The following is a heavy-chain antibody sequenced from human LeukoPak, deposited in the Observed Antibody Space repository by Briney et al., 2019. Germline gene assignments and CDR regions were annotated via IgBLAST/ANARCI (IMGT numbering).Heavy chain of an antibody. CDR3: AKDLHYCSGGSCYSEGYFDY. V-gene: IGHV3-23*01. J-gene: IGHJ4*02. Sequence: GGSLRLSCAASGFTFSSYAMSWVRQAPGKGLEWVSAISGSGGSTYYADSVKGLFTISRDNSKNTLYLQMNSLRAEDTAVYYCAKDLHYCSGGSCYSEGYFDYWGQGTLVTVSS. CDR1: GFTFSSYA. CDR2: ISGSGGST. D-gene: IGHD2-15*01.